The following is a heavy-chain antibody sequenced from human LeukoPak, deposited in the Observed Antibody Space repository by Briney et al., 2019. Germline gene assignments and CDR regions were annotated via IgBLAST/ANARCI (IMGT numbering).Heavy chain of an antibody. CDR1: GFTFSSYG. Sequence: PGGSLRLSCAASGFTFSSYGMSWVRQAPGKGLEWVANIKQDGSEKYYVDSVKGRFTISRDNAKNSLYLQMNSLRAEDTAVYYCASQSSGYVVNDAFDIWGQGTMVTVSS. CDR2: IKQDGSEK. V-gene: IGHV3-7*01. D-gene: IGHD3-22*01. J-gene: IGHJ3*02. CDR3: ASQSSGYVVNDAFDI.